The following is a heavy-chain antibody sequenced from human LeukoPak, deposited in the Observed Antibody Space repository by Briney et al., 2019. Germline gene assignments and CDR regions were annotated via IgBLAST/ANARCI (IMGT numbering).Heavy chain of an antibody. CDR3: ARGLKLDSSGYYSYGMDV. V-gene: IGHV1-69*13. CDR1: GCTFSSYA. Sequence: SVKVSCKASGCTFSSYAISWVRQAPGPGLEWMGGIIPIFGTANYAQKFQGRVTITADESTSTAYMELSSLRSEDTAVYYCARGLKLDSSGYYSYGMDVRGQGTTVTVSS. CDR2: IIPIFGTA. J-gene: IGHJ6*02. D-gene: IGHD3-22*01.